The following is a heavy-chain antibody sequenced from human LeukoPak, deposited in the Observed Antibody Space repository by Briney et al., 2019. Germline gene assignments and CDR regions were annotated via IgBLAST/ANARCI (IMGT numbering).Heavy chain of an antibody. Sequence: ETLSLTCSVSGAFNTNYFWSWIRQPAGKGLEWIGRINTSGDTNYNPSLTSRGTMSVDTSKNQFSLNLSSMTAADTAVYYCARTLLPATMGAFDIWGQGTMVTVSS. CDR3: ARTLLPATMGAFDI. CDR1: GAFNTNYF. J-gene: IGHJ3*02. D-gene: IGHD2-2*01. V-gene: IGHV4-4*07. CDR2: INTSGDT.